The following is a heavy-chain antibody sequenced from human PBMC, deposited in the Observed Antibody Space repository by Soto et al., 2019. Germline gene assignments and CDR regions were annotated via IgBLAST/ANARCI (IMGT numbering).Heavy chain of an antibody. CDR2: ISYDGSNK. Sequence: GGSLRLSCAASGFTFSSYGMHWVRQAPGKGLEWVAVISYDGSNKYYADSVKGRFTISRDNSKNTLYLQMNSLRAEDTAVYYCAKDNPEYYDFWSGYYGIYYYYYYYMDVWGKGTTVTVSS. J-gene: IGHJ6*03. CDR1: GFTFSSYG. CDR3: AKDNPEYYDFWSGYYGIYYYYYYYMDV. V-gene: IGHV3-30*18. D-gene: IGHD3-3*01.